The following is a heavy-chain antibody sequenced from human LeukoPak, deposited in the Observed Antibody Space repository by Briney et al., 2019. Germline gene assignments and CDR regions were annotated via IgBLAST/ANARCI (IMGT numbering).Heavy chain of an antibody. CDR2: INHSGST. J-gene: IGHJ4*02. V-gene: IGHV4-34*01. D-gene: IGHD3-10*01. Sequence: PSEPLSLTCALYGGSLSGYYSSWIRQPPGKGLEWSGEINHSGSTNYDPSLKRRVTISVDTSKNQFSLKLRSVTAADTAVYYCARPAQVRGNRRDHEAYWGQGTLVTVSS. CDR1: GGSLSGYY. CDR3: ARPAQVRGNRRDHEAY.